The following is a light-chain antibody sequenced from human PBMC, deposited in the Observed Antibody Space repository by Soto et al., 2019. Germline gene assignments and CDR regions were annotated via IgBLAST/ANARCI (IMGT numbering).Light chain of an antibody. CDR2: EVN. J-gene: IGLJ3*02. CDR1: SSDVGGYDR. Sequence: QSALTQPASVSGSPGQSIAISCTGTSSDVGGYDRVSWYQQHPDKAPTLMIYEVNKRPSGVSSRFSGCKSGNTASLSISGLQAEDGADYYCCSSVGGPNWVFGGGTKLTVL. V-gene: IGLV2-23*02. CDR3: CSSVGGPNWV.